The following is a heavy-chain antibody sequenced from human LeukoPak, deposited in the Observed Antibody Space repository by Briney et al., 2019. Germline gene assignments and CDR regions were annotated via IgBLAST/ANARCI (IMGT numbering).Heavy chain of an antibody. CDR2: INHSGST. Sequence: ASETLSLTCAVYGGSFSGYYWSWIRQPPGKGLEWIGEINHSGSTNYNPSLKSRVTISVDTSKNQFSLKLSSVTAADTAVYYCARGRKILTGYYFRVLFDPWGQGILVTVSS. D-gene: IGHD3-9*01. CDR1: GGSFSGYY. J-gene: IGHJ5*02. CDR3: ARGRKILTGYYFRVLFDP. V-gene: IGHV4-34*01.